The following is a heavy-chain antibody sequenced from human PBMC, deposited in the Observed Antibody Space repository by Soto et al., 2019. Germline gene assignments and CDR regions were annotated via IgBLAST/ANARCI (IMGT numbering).Heavy chain of an antibody. D-gene: IGHD1-26*01. V-gene: IGHV3-30*18. CDR2: MSYDGSNE. CDR3: AKDGSHTFDY. CDR1: GFTFSHYA. Sequence: QVQLVESGGGVVQPGRSLRLSCAASGFTFSHYAMHWVRQAPGKGLEWVALMSYDGSNEYYADSVKGRFTISRDNSKNTLYLQMNSLRAEDTAVYYCAKDGSHTFDYWGQGPLFPVSS. J-gene: IGHJ4*02.